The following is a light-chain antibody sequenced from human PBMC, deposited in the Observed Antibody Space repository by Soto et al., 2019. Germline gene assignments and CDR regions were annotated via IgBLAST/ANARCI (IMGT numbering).Light chain of an antibody. CDR2: KVS. CDR1: QSPLYSDGNTY. Sequence: DVVMTQSPLSLPVTLGQPASISCRSSQSPLYSDGNTYLSWFQQRPGQSPRRLIYKVSNRDSGVPDRFSGSGSGTDFTLKISRVESEDVGLSYCMQCTHWPWTFGQGTKVEIK. CDR3: MQCTHWPWT. V-gene: IGKV2-30*01. J-gene: IGKJ1*01.